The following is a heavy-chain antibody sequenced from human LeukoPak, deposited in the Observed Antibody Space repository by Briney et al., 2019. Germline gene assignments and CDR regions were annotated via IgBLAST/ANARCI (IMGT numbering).Heavy chain of an antibody. Sequence: SETLSLTCTVSGGSISSSSYYWGWIRQPPGKGLEWIGSIYYSGSTYYNPSLKSRVTISVDTSKNQFSLKPSSVTAADTAVYYCAREIAASTNWGQGTLVTVSS. CDR1: GGSISSSSYY. CDR2: IYYSGST. J-gene: IGHJ4*02. CDR3: AREIAASTN. V-gene: IGHV4-39*02. D-gene: IGHD6-6*01.